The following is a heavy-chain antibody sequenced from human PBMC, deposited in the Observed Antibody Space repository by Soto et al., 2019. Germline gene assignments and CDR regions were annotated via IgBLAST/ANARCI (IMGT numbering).Heavy chain of an antibody. Sequence: SETLSLTCSVSGASISSSDYYWGWIRQPPGQGLEWIGNIYGGSTYYNPSLKSRVTISVDTSKNQFSLRLSSVTAADTAVYYCARRYGGNLDYWGQGTLVTVSS. J-gene: IGHJ4*02. CDR1: GASISSSDYY. V-gene: IGHV4-39*01. CDR3: ARRYGGNLDY. CDR2: IYGGST. D-gene: IGHD1-26*01.